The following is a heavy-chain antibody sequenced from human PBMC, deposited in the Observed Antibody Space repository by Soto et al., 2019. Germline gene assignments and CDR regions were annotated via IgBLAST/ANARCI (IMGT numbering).Heavy chain of an antibody. CDR3: ARDWGRSYYAYIWGSYRYDCFDP. CDR1: GYTFTSYG. D-gene: IGHD3-16*02. CDR2: ISAYNGNT. J-gene: IGHJ5*02. Sequence: ASVKVSCKASGYTFTSYGISWVRQAPGQGLEWMGWISAYNGNTNYAQKLQGRVTMTTDTSTSTAYMELRSLRSDDTAVYYCARDWGRSYYAYIWGSYRYDCFDPWGQGTLVTVSS. V-gene: IGHV1-18*01.